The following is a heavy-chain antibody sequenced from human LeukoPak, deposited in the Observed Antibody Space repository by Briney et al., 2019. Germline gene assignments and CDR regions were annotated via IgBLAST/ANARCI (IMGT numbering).Heavy chain of an antibody. Sequence: PGGSLRLSCAASGFTFSTYAMSWVRQAPGKGLEWVSSVSDSGSRTYYTDSVKGRFTVSRDNSKSTMYVQMNSLRAEDTDVYYCAKVRGSGSFPPYYFDSWGQGTLVTVSS. CDR2: VSDSGSRT. CDR1: GFTFSTYA. D-gene: IGHD3-10*01. J-gene: IGHJ4*02. V-gene: IGHV3-23*01. CDR3: AKVRGSGSFPPYYFDS.